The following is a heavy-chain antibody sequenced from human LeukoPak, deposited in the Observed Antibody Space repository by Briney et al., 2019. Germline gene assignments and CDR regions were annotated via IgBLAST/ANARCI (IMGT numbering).Heavy chain of an antibody. V-gene: IGHV4-34*01. D-gene: IGHD3-9*01. CDR3: ARSPHYNILTGYFDY. J-gene: IGHJ4*02. CDR2: INHSGST. Sequence: SETLSLTCAVYGGSFGGYYWSWIRQPPGKGLEWIGEINHSGSTNYNPSLKSRVTISVDTSKNQFSLKLSSVTAADTAVYYCARSPHYNILTGYFDYWGQGALVTVSS. CDR1: GGSFGGYY.